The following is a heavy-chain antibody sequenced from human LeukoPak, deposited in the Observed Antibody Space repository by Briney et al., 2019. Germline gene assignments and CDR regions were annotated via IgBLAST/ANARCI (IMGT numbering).Heavy chain of an antibody. CDR1: GGSISSGSFY. J-gene: IGHJ2*01. CDR2: IYYSGST. D-gene: IGHD3-22*01. Sequence: PSETLSLTCTVSGGSISSGSFYWSWIRQPAGKGLEWIGYIYYSGSTNYNPSLKSRVTISVDTSKNQFSLKLSSVTAADTAVYYCARDQSSGYYPPTKNYWYFDLWGRGTLVTVSS. V-gene: IGHV4-61*10. CDR3: ARDQSSGYYPPTKNYWYFDL.